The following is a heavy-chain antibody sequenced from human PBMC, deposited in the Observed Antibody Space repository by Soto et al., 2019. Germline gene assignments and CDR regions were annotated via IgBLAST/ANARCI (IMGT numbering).Heavy chain of an antibody. Sequence: TGGSLILTCAASGFPVSSNYMSWVRQPPGKGLEWIGYIYYGGSTYYNPSLKSRVIISVDTSKNQFSLKLSSVTAADTAVYYCARSPLSGAIVVVVPTYNNWFDPWGQGTLVTVSS. V-gene: IGHV4-59*06. J-gene: IGHJ5*02. D-gene: IGHD2-15*01. CDR1: GFPVSSNY. CDR2: IYYGGST. CDR3: ARSPLSGAIVVVVPTYNNWFDP.